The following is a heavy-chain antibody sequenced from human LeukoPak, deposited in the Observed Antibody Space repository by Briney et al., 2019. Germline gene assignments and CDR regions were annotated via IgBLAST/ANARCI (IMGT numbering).Heavy chain of an antibody. CDR3: AKGMYGVGGALDY. D-gene: IGHD2-21*01. Sequence: PGGSLRLSCAASGFIFRTYGMNWVRQAPGKGLEYVSGITAGGGNTYYGDSLKGRFTISRDDSKDTLFLQMNSLRVEDTAVYYCAKGMYGVGGALDYWGRGSLVTASS. CDR1: GFIFRTYG. CDR2: ITAGGGNT. V-gene: IGHV3-23*01. J-gene: IGHJ4*02.